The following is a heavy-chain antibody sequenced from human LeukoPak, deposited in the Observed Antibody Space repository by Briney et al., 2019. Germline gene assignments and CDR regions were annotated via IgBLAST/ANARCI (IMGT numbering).Heavy chain of an antibody. Sequence: PSQTLSLTCTVSGVSISSGSYYWTWIRQPAGKGLEWIGRIFNSGSTNYNPSLKSRVTMSVDTSKNQFSLNLNSVTAADTAVYYCARWDGDPWGQGTLVTVSS. D-gene: IGHD1-26*01. CDR2: IFNSGST. CDR3: ARWDGDP. J-gene: IGHJ5*02. V-gene: IGHV4-61*02. CDR1: GVSISSGSYY.